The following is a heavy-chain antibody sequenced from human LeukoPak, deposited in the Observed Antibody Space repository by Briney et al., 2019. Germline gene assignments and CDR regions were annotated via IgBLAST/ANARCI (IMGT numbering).Heavy chain of an antibody. CDR2: MNPNSGNT. V-gene: IGHV1-8*01. D-gene: IGHD6-13*01. CDR3: ARHPRFDSSSWYPWFDP. J-gene: IGHJ5*02. CDR1: GYTFTSYD. Sequence: ASVKDSCKASGYTFTSYDINWVRQATGQGLEWMGWMNPNSGNTGYAQKFQGRVTMTRNTSISTAYMELSSLRSEDTAVYYCARHPRFDSSSWYPWFDPWGRGTLVTVSS.